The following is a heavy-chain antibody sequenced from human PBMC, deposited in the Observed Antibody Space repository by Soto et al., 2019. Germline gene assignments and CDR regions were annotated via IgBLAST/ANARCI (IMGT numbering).Heavy chain of an antibody. Sequence: PGGSLRLSCAASGFNFRNYAMTWVRQAPGKGLEWVSTISGSGTTTYYADSVKGRFSISRDSAKKTLYLQMNSLRAEDTAIYYCAKDPWLDPWGQGTLVTVSS. J-gene: IGHJ5*02. CDR3: AKDPWLDP. CDR1: GFNFRNYA. V-gene: IGHV3-23*01. CDR2: ISGSGTTT.